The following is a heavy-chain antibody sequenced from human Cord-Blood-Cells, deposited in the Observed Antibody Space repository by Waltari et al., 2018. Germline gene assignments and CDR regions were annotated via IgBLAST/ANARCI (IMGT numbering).Heavy chain of an antibody. CDR3: ARGDYDSSGYYFDY. D-gene: IGHD3-22*01. V-gene: IGHV3-53*01. Sequence: EVHLVESGGGLIQPGGFLRLSWSASGFTVSSNYMSCVRQAPGKGLEWVSVIYSGGSTYYADSVKGRFTISRDNSKNTLYLQMNSLRAEDTAVYYCARGDYDSSGYYFDYWGQGTLVTVSS. J-gene: IGHJ4*02. CDR2: IYSGGST. CDR1: GFTVSSNY.